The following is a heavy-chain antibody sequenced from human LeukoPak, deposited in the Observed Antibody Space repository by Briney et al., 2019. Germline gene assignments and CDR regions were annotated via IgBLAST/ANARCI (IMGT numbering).Heavy chain of an antibody. J-gene: IGHJ4*02. CDR3: ARRSIGRTAGFDY. CDR2: IYYSGST. Sequence: PSETLSLTCTVSGGSISSYYWSWIRQPPGKGLEWIGYIYYSGSTNYNPSLKSRVTISVDTSKNQFSLKLSSVTAADTAVYYCARRSIGRTAGFDYWGQGTLVTVSS. D-gene: IGHD1-26*01. V-gene: IGHV4-59*08. CDR1: GGSISSYY.